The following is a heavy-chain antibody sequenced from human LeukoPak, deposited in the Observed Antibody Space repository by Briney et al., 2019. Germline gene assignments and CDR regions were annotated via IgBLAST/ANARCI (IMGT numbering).Heavy chain of an antibody. D-gene: IGHD2-21*01. CDR3: ARVGEHIVGEV. CDR1: GCTFSSYA. V-gene: IGHV1-69*13. J-gene: IGHJ4*02. CDR2: IIPIFGTA. Sequence: GASVKVSCKAAGCTFSSYAISWVRQAPGQGLEWMGGIIPIFGTANYAQKFQGRVTITADESTSTAYMELSSLRSEDTAVYYCARVGEHIVGEVWGQGTLVTVSS.